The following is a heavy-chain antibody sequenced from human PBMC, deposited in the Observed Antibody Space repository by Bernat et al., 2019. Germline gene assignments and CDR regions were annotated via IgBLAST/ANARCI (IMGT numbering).Heavy chain of an antibody. J-gene: IGHJ5*02. CDR1: GFTFSSYA. V-gene: IGHV3-30-3*01. D-gene: IGHD3-16*01. Sequence: QVQLVESGGGVVQPGRSLRLSCAASGFTFSSYAMHWVRQAPGKGLEWVAVISYDGRNKYYADSVKGRFTISRDNSKNTLYLQMNSLRAEDTAVYYCARGAYVRGTNWFDPWGQGTLVTVSS. CDR2: ISYDGRNK. CDR3: ARGAYVRGTNWFDP.